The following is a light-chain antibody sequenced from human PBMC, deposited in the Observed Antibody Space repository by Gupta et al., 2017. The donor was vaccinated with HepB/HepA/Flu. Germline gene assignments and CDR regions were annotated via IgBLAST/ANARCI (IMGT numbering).Light chain of an antibody. CDR1: SSDVGGYNY. CDR3: CSYAGSYTHVV. CDR2: DVS. V-gene: IGLV2-11*01. J-gene: IGLJ2*01. Sequence: QSALTQPRSVSGSPGPSVTISCTGTSSDVGGYNYVSWYQQHPGNAPKLMIYDVSKRPSGVPDRFSGSKSGNTASLTISGLQAEDEADYYCCSYAGSYTHVVFGGGTKLTVL.